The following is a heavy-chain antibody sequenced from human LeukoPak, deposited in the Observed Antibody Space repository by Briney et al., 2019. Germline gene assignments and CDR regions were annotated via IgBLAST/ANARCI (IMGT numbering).Heavy chain of an antibody. Sequence: GGSLRLSCAASGFRFTSYWMSWVRQAPGKGLEWVANINQDGSEKYYGDSVKGRFTISRDNAKNSLYLQMSSLRAEDTAVYFCVRDGHPFDSWGQGTLVTVSS. J-gene: IGHJ4*02. CDR2: INQDGSEK. V-gene: IGHV3-7*01. CDR3: VRDGHPFDS. CDR1: GFRFTSYW.